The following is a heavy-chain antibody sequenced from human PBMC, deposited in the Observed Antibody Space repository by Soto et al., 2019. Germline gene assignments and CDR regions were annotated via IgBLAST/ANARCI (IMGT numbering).Heavy chain of an antibody. CDR3: ARGFRIAVAADFDY. CDR1: GGTFSSYA. D-gene: IGHD6-19*01. V-gene: IGHV1-69*06. Sequence: GASVKVSCKASGGTFSSYAISWVRQAPGQGLEWMGGIIPIFGTANYAQKFQGRVTITADKSTSTAYMELSSLRSEDTAVYYCARGFRIAVAADFDYWGQGTLVTVSS. CDR2: IIPIFGTA. J-gene: IGHJ4*02.